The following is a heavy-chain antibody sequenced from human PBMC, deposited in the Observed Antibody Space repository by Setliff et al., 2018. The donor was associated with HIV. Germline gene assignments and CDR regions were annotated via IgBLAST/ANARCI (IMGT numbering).Heavy chain of an antibody. CDR1: GYTFTYYA. V-gene: IGHV7-4-1*02. Sequence: GPSVKVSCKASGYTFTYYAMNWVRQAPGQGLEWMGWINTNTGNPTYAQDFTGRFVFSLDTSVSTAYLQISSLKAEDTAVYYCARDPGRRAPTYYYMDVWGKGTTVTVSS. CDR3: ARDPGRRAPTYYYMDV. CDR2: INTNTGNP. J-gene: IGHJ6*03. D-gene: IGHD3-10*01.